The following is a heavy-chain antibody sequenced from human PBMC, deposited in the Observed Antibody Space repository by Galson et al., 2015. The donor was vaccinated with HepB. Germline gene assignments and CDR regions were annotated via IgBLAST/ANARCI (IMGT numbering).Heavy chain of an antibody. CDR2: IYYSGST. V-gene: IGHV4-39*01. CDR3: ARPGDNWNDTGAFDI. CDR1: GGSISSSSYY. J-gene: IGHJ3*02. Sequence: SETLSLTCTVSGGSISSSSYYWGWIRQPPGKGLEWIGSIYYSGSTYYNPSLKSRVTISVDTSKNQFSLKLSSVTAADTAVYYCARPGDNWNDTGAFDIWGQGTMVTVSS. D-gene: IGHD1-1*01.